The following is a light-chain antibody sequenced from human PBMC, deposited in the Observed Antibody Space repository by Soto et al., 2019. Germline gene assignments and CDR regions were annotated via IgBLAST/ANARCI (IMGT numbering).Light chain of an antibody. CDR2: GAS. CDR1: QSVTIS. Sequence: EIVMTQSPATLSVSPGERATLSCRASQSVTISLAWYQQKPGQAPTLLIYGASRRATGTPVRFSGSGSGTEFTLTISSLQSEDFAVYYCQQYNDWPRTFGQGTKVDIK. J-gene: IGKJ2*01. V-gene: IGKV3-15*01. CDR3: QQYNDWPRT.